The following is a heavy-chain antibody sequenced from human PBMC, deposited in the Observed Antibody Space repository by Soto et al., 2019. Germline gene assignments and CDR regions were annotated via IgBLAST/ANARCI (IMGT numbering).Heavy chain of an antibody. CDR1: GYTXTDYY. D-gene: IGHD1-26*01. CDR3: ARDGRRSGSHSDLDY. J-gene: IGHJ4*02. Sequence: GASVKVXCKATGYTXTDYYMHWVRQAHGKGLEWMGWISPNSGGTNYAQNFQGWVTMTRDTSISTAYMEVSRLRSNDTAVYYCARDGRRSGSHSDLDYWGQGTLVTVSS. CDR2: ISPNSGGT. V-gene: IGHV1-2*04.